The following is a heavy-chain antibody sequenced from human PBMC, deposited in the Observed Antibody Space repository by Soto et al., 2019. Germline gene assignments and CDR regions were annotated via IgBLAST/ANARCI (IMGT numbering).Heavy chain of an antibody. D-gene: IGHD3-3*01. Sequence: QVPLVQSGAEVKSPGASVKVSCKTSGYTLSKYGFSWVRQAPGQGLEWLGWISGYNGKTTFAQKFQGRVTMTTDTSTATAYMELRSLISDDTAVYFCARDRYSDFWSGFRFDFWGQGTLVTVSS. CDR3: ARDRYSDFWSGFRFDF. V-gene: IGHV1-18*01. CDR1: GYTLSKYG. CDR2: ISGYNGKT. J-gene: IGHJ4*02.